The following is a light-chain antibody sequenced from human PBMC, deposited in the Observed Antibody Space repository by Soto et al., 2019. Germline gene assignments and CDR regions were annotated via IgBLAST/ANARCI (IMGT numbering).Light chain of an antibody. CDR2: DVN. J-gene: IGLJ1*01. Sequence: QSVLTQPASVSGSPGQSITISCTGASSDVGGYNYVSWYQHHPGKAPKLIIYDVNNRPSGVSNRFSASKSDNTASLTISGLQADDEADYYCSSYASSGPYVFGTGTKLTVL. CDR3: SSYASSGPYV. V-gene: IGLV2-14*03. CDR1: SSDVGGYNY.